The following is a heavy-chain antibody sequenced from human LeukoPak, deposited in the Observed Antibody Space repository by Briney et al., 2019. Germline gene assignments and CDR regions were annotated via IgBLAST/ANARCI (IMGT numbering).Heavy chain of an antibody. CDR1: GYTLTELS. V-gene: IGHV1-24*01. Sequence: ASVKVSCKVSGYTLTELSMHWVRQAPGKGLEWMGGFDPEDGETIYAQKFQGRVTMTEDTSTDTAYMELSSLGSEDTAVYYCATTYSSGLTFPAQTDYWGQGTLVTVSS. D-gene: IGHD6-19*01. CDR2: FDPEDGET. J-gene: IGHJ4*02. CDR3: ATTYSSGLTFPAQTDY.